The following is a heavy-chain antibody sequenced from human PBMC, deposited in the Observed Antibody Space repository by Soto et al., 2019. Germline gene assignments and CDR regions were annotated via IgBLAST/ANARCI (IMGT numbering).Heavy chain of an antibody. CDR2: ISGSGGTT. V-gene: IGHV3-23*01. CDR3: AKDLEYWNYVRLAY. D-gene: IGHD1-7*01. J-gene: IGHJ4*02. CDR1: EFTFSDYA. Sequence: GGSLRLSCAASEFTFSDYAMTWVRQAPGKGLEWVSAISGSGGTTYYADSVKGRFTISRDNSKRTVFLQMNSLRAEDTAVYYCAKDLEYWNYVRLAYWGQGTLGT.